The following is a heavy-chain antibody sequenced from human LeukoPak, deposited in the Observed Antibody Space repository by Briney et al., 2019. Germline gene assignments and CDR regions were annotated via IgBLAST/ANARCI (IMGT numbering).Heavy chain of an antibody. V-gene: IGHV3-9*01. D-gene: IGHD5-12*01. Sequence: PGGSLRLSCAASGFTFDDYAMHWVRQAPGKGLEWVSGISWNSGSIGYADSVKGRFTISRDNAKNSLYLQMNSLRAEDTAVYYCARDLLDSGYGTDYWGQGTLVTVSS. CDR2: ISWNSGSI. CDR3: ARDLLDSGYGTDY. CDR1: GFTFDDYA. J-gene: IGHJ4*02.